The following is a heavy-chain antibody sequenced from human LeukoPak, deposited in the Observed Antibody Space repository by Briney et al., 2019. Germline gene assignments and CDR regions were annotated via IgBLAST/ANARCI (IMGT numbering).Heavy chain of an antibody. J-gene: IGHJ4*02. D-gene: IGHD2-2*01. CDR1: GFTVSSTY. V-gene: IGHV3-66*01. CDR3: VKGSCSSAGSAACRLDD. CDR2: IFGGGGT. Sequence: PGGSLRLSCAASGFTVSSTYMNWVRQAPGKGLEWVSVIFGGGGTYYADSVRGRFTISRDNSKNTLYLQMSSLRAEDTALYYCVKGSCSSAGSAACRLDDWGQGTLVIVSS.